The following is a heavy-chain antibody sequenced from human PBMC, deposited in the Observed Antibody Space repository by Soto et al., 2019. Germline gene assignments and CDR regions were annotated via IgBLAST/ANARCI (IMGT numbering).Heavy chain of an antibody. CDR1: GGSVSSGSYY. CDR3: ARAGVTKNGYYYYYGMYV. Sequence: SETLSLTCTVSGGSVSSGSYYWSWIRQPPGKGLEWIGYIYYSGSTNYNPSLKSRVTISVDTSKNQFSLKLSSVTAADTAVYYCARAGVTKNGYYYYYGMYVWGPGTTVTASS. D-gene: IGHD7-27*01. CDR2: IYYSGST. J-gene: IGHJ6*02. V-gene: IGHV4-61*01.